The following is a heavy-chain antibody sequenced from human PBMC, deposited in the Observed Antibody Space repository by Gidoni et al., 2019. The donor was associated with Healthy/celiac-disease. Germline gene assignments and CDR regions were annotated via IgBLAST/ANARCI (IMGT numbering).Heavy chain of an antibody. V-gene: IGHV3-23*01. Sequence: EVQLLESGGGLVQPGGSLRPSCAASGFTFSSYALRWVRQAPGKGLEWVSAISGSGGSTYYADAVKGRFTISRDNSKNTLYLQMNSLRAEDTAVYYCAKDRAYGDYYFDYWGQGTLVTVSS. D-gene: IGHD4-17*01. CDR1: GFTFSSYA. CDR2: ISGSGGST. CDR3: AKDRAYGDYYFDY. J-gene: IGHJ4*02.